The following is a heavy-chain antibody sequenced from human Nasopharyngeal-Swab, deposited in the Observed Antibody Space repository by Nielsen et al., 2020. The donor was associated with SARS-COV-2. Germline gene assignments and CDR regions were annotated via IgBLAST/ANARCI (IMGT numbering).Heavy chain of an antibody. D-gene: IGHD6-6*01. CDR1: GFTFSSYW. CDR2: INGDGSNT. J-gene: IGHJ3*02. Sequence: GESLKISCAASGFTFSSYWMHWVRQAPGKGLVWVSRINGDGSNTRYADSVKGRFTISRDDAKNTLYLQMNSLRAEDTAVYYCAKTIAARQLDAFDIWGQGTMVIVSS. V-gene: IGHV3-74*01. CDR3: AKTIAARQLDAFDI.